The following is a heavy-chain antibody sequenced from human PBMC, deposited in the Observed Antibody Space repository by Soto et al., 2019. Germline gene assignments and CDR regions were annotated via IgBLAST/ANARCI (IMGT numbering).Heavy chain of an antibody. Sequence: QLRLQESGPGLVKPSETLSLSCTVSGGSITSSRSYWGWVRQPPGKGLEWIGSIFHSGSTLFNPSLESRVTTSKDTSNKQCSLKLSSVTAADTAVYYCARHPHTLAGENWFDPWGQGTLVTVSS. CDR3: ARHPHTLAGENWFDP. CDR2: IFHSGST. CDR1: GGSITSSRSY. D-gene: IGHD6-19*01. V-gene: IGHV4-39*01. J-gene: IGHJ5*02.